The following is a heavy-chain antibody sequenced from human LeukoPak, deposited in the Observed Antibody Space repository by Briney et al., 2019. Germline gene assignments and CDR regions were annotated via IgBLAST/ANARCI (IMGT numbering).Heavy chain of an antibody. J-gene: IGHJ4*02. V-gene: IGHV3-23*01. CDR2: ISGSGGST. Sequence: GGSLRLSCVASGFTFSSYGMSWVRQAPGKGLEWVSAISGSGGSTYYADSVKGRFTISRDNSKNTLYLQMNSLRAEDTAVYYCATTYSGSHSYFDYWGQGTLVTVSS. CDR3: ATTYSGSHSYFDY. D-gene: IGHD1-26*01. CDR1: GFTFSSYG.